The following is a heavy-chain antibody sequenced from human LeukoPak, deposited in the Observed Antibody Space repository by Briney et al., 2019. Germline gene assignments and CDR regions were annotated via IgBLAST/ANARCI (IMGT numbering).Heavy chain of an antibody. Sequence: ASVKVSCKASGYTFTSYYMHWVRQAPGQGLEWMGIINPSGGSTSYAQKFQGRVTMTRDTSTSTVYMELSSLRSEDTAVYYCAREGIAAALYNWFDPWGQGTLVTVSS. CDR1: GYTFTSYY. CDR3: AREGIAAALYNWFDP. V-gene: IGHV1-46*01. CDR2: INPSGGST. D-gene: IGHD6-13*01. J-gene: IGHJ5*02.